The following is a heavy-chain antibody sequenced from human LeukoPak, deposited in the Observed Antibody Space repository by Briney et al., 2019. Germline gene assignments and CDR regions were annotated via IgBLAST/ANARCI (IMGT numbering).Heavy chain of an antibody. Sequence: SETLSLTCTVSGGSISSYYWSWIRQPPGKGLEWIGYIYYSGSTNYNPSLKSRVTISVDTSKNQFSLKLSSVTAADTAVYYCASVFHDFWSGSKAFDIWGQGTMVTVSS. CDR3: ASVFHDFWSGSKAFDI. CDR1: GGSISSYY. V-gene: IGHV4-59*01. J-gene: IGHJ3*02. CDR2: IYYSGST. D-gene: IGHD3-3*01.